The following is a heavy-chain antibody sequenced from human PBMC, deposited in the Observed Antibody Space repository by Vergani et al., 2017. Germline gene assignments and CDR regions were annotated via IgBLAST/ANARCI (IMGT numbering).Heavy chain of an antibody. CDR1: GFTFNSYA. Sequence: QLLESGGGLIQPGGSLRLSCAASGFTFNSYAMTWVRQAPGKGLEWVSGINNNGGSTYYADSVKGRFTISRDTSKNTLYLQITDLRAEDTATYYCAKVFGSTSCPYGGGAFDVWGHGTMVTVSS. CDR2: INNNGGST. J-gene: IGHJ3*01. CDR3: AKVFGSTSCPYGGGAFDV. D-gene: IGHD2-2*01. V-gene: IGHV3-23*01.